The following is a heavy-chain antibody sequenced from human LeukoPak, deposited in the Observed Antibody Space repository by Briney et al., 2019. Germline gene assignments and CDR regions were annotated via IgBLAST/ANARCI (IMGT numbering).Heavy chain of an antibody. D-gene: IGHD3-22*01. CDR1: GGSLSSYY. V-gene: IGHV4-4*07. CDR3: ARDAYYYDTGGYYVVDY. CDR2: IYSSGST. Sequence: PSETLSLTCTVSGGSLSSYYWAWIRQSAGNRLEWIGRIYSSGSTYYNPSLNSRVTMSVDTSNHQFSLRLTSVTAADTAVYYCARDAYYYDTGGYYVVDYWGQGTLVAVSS. J-gene: IGHJ4*02.